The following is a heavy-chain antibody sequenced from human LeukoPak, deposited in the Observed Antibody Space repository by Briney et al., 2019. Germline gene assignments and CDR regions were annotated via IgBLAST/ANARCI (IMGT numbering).Heavy chain of an antibody. J-gene: IGHJ4*02. CDR3: ARGLQYITGWYYFDY. CDR1: GFTVSSNY. V-gene: IGHV3-53*01. D-gene: IGHD6-19*01. CDR2: IYSGGST. Sequence: PGGSLRLSCAASGFTVSSNYMSWVRQAPGKGLEWVSVIYSGGSTYYADSVKGRFSISRDNSKNTLYLQMNCLRAEDTAVYYCARGLQYITGWYYFDYWGQGTVVTVSS.